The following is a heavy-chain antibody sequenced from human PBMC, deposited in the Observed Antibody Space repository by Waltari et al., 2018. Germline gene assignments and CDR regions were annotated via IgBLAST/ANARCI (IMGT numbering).Heavy chain of an antibody. V-gene: IGHV3-48*04. J-gene: IGHJ6*03. D-gene: IGHD3-10*01. Sequence: EVQLVESGGGLVQPGGSLRLSCAASGFTFSSYSMNWVRQATGKGLEWVSYISSSSSTIYYADSVKGRFTISRDNAKNSLYLQMNSLRAEDTAVYYCARAADGSGRRSNYYYYMDVWGKGTTVTVSS. CDR1: GFTFSSYS. CDR2: ISSSSSTI. CDR3: ARAADGSGRRSNYYYYMDV.